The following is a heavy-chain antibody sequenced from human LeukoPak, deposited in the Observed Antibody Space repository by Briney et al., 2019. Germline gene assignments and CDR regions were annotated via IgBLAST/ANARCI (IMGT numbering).Heavy chain of an antibody. V-gene: IGHV3-23*01. CDR1: GFTFSSYA. D-gene: IGHD2-2*01. J-gene: IGHJ3*02. CDR3: AKDPRPRYCSSTSCYPDGLPREHSGAFDI. Sequence: GGSLRLSCAASGFTFSSYAMSWVRQAPGKGLEWVSAISGSGGSTYYADSVKGRFTISRDNSKNTLYLQMNSLRAEDTAVYYCAKDPRPRYCSSTSCYPDGLPREHSGAFDIWGQGTMVTVSS. CDR2: ISGSGGST.